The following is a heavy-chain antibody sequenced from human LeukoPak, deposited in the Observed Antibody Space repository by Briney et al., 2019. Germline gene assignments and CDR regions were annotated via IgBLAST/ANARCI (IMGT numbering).Heavy chain of an antibody. D-gene: IGHD6-19*01. CDR3: ARGQYTSGWLDH. J-gene: IGHJ4*02. V-gene: IGHV3-53*01. CDR1: GFTVSSNY. CDR2: LYSVGDT. Sequence: GGSLRLSCAASGFTVSSNYMSWVRQAPGKGLDWVPFLYSVGDTYYADSMKGRFTISRDNSKNTLYLQMNSLRAEDTAVYYCARGQYTSGWLDHWGLGTLVTVSS.